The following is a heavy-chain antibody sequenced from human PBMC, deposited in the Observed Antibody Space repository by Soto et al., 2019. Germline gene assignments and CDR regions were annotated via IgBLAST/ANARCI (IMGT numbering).Heavy chain of an antibody. V-gene: IGHV1-46*03. D-gene: IGHD3-16*02. CDR3: ARDALIWGSYRSINYYYYYYMDV. CDR2: INPSGGST. Sequence: ASVKVSCKASGYTFTSYYMHWVRQAPGQGLEWMGIINPSGGSTSYAQKFQGRVTMTRDTSTSTVYMELGSLRSEDTAVYYCARDALIWGSYRSINYYYYYYMDVWGKGTTVTVSS. J-gene: IGHJ6*03. CDR1: GYTFTSYY.